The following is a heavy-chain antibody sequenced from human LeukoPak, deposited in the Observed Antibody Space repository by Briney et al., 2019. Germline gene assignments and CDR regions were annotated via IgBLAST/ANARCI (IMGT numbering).Heavy chain of an antibody. V-gene: IGHV4-4*07. D-gene: IGHD2/OR15-2a*01. CDR3: ASMNIQNCFDP. CDR2: IYTTGYS. CDR1: GGSISSYY. J-gene: IGHJ5*02. Sequence: SETLSLTCTVSGGSISSYYWSWIRQPAGKGLEWIGHIYTTGYSDYNPSLKSRVTMSVDTSKNQFSLKFRSVTAADTAMYYCASMNIQNCFDPWGQGTLVTVSS.